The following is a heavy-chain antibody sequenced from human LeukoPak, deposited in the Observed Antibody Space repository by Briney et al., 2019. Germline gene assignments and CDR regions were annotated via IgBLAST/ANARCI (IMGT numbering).Heavy chain of an antibody. CDR3: ARERELDFDY. CDR1: GFTFSTYA. Sequence: GGSLRLSCAASGFTFSTYAVNWVRQAPGKGLEWVSAITGSGGATYYADSVKGRFTISRDNAKNSLYLQMNSLRAEDTAVYYCARERELDFDYWGQGTLVTVSS. J-gene: IGHJ4*02. CDR2: ITGSGGAT. V-gene: IGHV3-21*01. D-gene: IGHD1-1*01.